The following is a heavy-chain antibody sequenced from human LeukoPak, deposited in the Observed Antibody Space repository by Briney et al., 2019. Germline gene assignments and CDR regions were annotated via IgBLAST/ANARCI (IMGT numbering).Heavy chain of an antibody. D-gene: IGHD3-22*01. CDR3: ARGAYYYDSSGYYPYYFDY. Sequence: SVKVSCKASGGTFSSYAISWVRQAPGQGLEWMGGIIPIFGTANYAQKFQGRVTITADESTSTAYMELSSLRSEDTAVYYCARGAYYYDSSGYYPYYFDYWGQGTLVTVSS. CDR2: IIPIFGTA. CDR1: GGTFSSYA. V-gene: IGHV1-69*13. J-gene: IGHJ4*02.